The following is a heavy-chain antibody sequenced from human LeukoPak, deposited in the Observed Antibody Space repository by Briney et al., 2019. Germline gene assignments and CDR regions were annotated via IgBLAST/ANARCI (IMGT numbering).Heavy chain of an antibody. D-gene: IGHD6-6*01. CDR3: AKDHAHRIAARKFDY. CDR1: GFTFSDYS. CDR2: ISGSGGST. Sequence: PGGSLRLSCAASGFTFSDYSMHWVRQAPGKGLEWVSAISGSGGSTYYADSVKGRFTISRDNSKNTLYLQMSSLRAEDTAVYYCAKDHAHRIAARKFDYWGQGTLVTVSS. V-gene: IGHV3-23*01. J-gene: IGHJ4*02.